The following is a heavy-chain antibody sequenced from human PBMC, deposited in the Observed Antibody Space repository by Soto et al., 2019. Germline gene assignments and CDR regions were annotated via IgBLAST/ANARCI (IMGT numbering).Heavy chain of an antibody. CDR2: ISYDGSNK. V-gene: IGHV3-30*18. CDR1: GFDFSTYG. CDR3: AKDRAIRPGVYYYYYYGMDV. Sequence: SLRPSYPPSGFDFSTYGMHCLRQAPGKGLDWVAVISYDGSNKYYADSVKGRFTISRDNSKNTLYLQMNSLRAEDTAVYYCAKDRAIRPGVYYYYYYGMDVWGQGITVTVSS. J-gene: IGHJ6*02. D-gene: IGHD3-10*01.